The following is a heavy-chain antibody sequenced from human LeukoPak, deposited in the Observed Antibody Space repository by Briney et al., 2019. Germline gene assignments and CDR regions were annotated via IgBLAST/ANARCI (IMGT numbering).Heavy chain of an antibody. V-gene: IGHV5-51*01. CDR3: ARHLRSATVDY. CDR2: IFPGGSNT. Sequence: GESLKISCKGSGYSFTSYWIGWVRQMPGKGLEWMGIIFPGGSNTIYSPSFQGQVTISADKSINTAYLQWSSLKASDTAMYYCARHLRSATVDYWGQGTLVTVSS. J-gene: IGHJ4*02. D-gene: IGHD3-9*01. CDR1: GYSFTSYW.